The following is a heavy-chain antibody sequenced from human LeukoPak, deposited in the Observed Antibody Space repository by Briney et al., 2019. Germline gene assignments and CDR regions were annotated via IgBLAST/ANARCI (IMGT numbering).Heavy chain of an antibody. Sequence: ASVKVSCKASEYTFTAYFMHWVRQAPGQGLEWLGCINPNNGGTNYAQKFQGRVTMTRDTSISTAYMDLSSLISDDTALYYCARVAIATPGTLPFDFWGEGTLVTVSS. CDR3: ARVAIATPGTLPFDF. CDR2: INPNNGGT. CDR1: EYTFTAYF. D-gene: IGHD6-13*01. J-gene: IGHJ4*02. V-gene: IGHV1-2*02.